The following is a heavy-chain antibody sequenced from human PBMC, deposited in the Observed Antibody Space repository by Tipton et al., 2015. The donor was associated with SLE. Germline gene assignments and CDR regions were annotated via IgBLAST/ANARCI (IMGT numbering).Heavy chain of an antibody. CDR1: GGSFSGYY. D-gene: IGHD6-13*01. CDR2: INHSGST. J-gene: IGHJ2*01. Sequence: TLSLTCAVYGGSFSGYYWSWIRQPPGKGLEWIGEINHSGSTNYNPSLKSRVTISVDTSKNQFSLKLSSVTAADTAVYYCARGQGSSSWFRGYWYFDLWDRGTVVTVSS. V-gene: IGHV4-34*01. CDR3: ARGQGSSSWFRGYWYFDL.